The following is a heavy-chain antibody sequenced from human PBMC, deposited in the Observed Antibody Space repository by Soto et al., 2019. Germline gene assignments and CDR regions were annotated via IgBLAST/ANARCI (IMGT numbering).Heavy chain of an antibody. J-gene: IGHJ4*02. CDR2: ISYDGSNK. CDR1: GFTFSSYG. V-gene: IGHV3-30*18. D-gene: IGHD5-12*01. CDR3: AKDRVQYGGYDSLDY. Sequence: QVQLVESGGGVVQPGRSLRLSCAASGFTFSSYGMHWVRQAPGKGLEWVAVISYDGSNKYYADSVKGRFTISRDNSKNTLYLQMNSLRAEDTAVYYCAKDRVQYGGYDSLDYWGQGTLVTVSS.